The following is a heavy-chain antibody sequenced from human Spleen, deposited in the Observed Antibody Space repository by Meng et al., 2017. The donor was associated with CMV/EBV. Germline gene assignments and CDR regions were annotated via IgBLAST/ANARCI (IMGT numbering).Heavy chain of an antibody. J-gene: IGHJ6*02. CDR3: ARDSAAARQFYYYGMDV. V-gene: IGHV3-7*01. Sequence: GESLKISCAASGFTFSHYPIHWVRQAPGKGLEWVANIKQDGSEKYYVDSVKGRFTISRDNAKNSLYLQMNSLRAEDTAVYYCARDSAAARQFYYYGMDVWGQGTTVTVSS. D-gene: IGHD6-6*01. CDR1: GFTFSHYP. CDR2: IKQDGSEK.